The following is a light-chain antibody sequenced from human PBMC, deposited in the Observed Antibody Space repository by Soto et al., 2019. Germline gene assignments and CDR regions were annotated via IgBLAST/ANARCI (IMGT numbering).Light chain of an antibody. CDR2: GAS. J-gene: IGKJ2*01. CDR3: QQYGSSPYT. CDR1: QSVSSSY. V-gene: IGKV3-20*01. Sequence: EIVLTQSPGTLSLSPGERATLSCRASQSVSSSYLAWYQQKPGQAPRLLIYGASSRATGIPDRFSGSGSGIDFSLTLSRLEPEDFAVYYCQQYGSSPYTFGQGTKLEIK.